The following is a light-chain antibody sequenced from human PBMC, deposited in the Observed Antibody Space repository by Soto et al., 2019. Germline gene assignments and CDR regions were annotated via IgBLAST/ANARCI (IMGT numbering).Light chain of an antibody. CDR3: KTWDNSAVV. V-gene: IGLV3-1*01. Sequence: SYELTQPPSVSVSPGQTARITCSGDELGDKFVSWYQQKPGQSPVMVMYQDTKRPSGIPERFSGSNSGNTATLTISGTHATDEADYYCKTWDNSAVVFGGGTKLTVL. CDR2: QDT. J-gene: IGLJ2*01. CDR1: ELGDKF.